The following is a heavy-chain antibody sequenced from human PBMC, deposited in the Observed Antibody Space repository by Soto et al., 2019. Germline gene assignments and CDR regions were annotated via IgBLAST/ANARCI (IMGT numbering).Heavy chain of an antibody. J-gene: IGHJ6*02. CDR2: ISSRDLSI. Sequence: SLRLSCTASGFIFSNYYMSWIRQAPGKGLEWVSSISSRDLSIYYADSVKGRFTIFRDNAKNSMFLQMNSVTVGDTAVYYCERAYSGRLPRRADYYYALDVWGQGTMVTVSS. CDR1: GFIFSNYY. D-gene: IGHD2-15*01. CDR3: ERAYSGRLPRRADYYYALDV. V-gene: IGHV3-11*04.